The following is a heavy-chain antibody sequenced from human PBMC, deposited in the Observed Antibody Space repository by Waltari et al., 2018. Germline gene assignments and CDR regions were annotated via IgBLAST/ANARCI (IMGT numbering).Heavy chain of an antibody. V-gene: IGHV3-9*01. CDR3: AKDILVGADRLAPAFDL. CDR1: GFTFDDYA. J-gene: IGHJ3*01. CDR2: INWDSDIV. Sequence: EVELVESGGGLVQPGRSLKVSCAASGFTFDDYAMHWVRQAPGKGLELGSGINWDSDIVAYADSGKGRVTISRDNAKNSLSLEMKSLRPEDTALYYCAKDILVGADRLAPAFDLWGLGTMVIVSS. D-gene: IGHD1-26*01.